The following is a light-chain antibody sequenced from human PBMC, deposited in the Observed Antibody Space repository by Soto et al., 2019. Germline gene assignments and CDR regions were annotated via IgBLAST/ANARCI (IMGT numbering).Light chain of an antibody. J-gene: IGKJ1*01. CDR1: HNIDIY. CDR2: TAS. V-gene: IGKV1-39*01. CDR3: QQSYSSVRT. Sequence: DIQMTQSPSSLSASVGDRVTITCRASHNIDIYLNWYQQKPGKAPNLLNHTASTVHSGVPSRFSGSGSGTDFTLTIASLQPEDFGTYYCQQSYSSVRTFGQGTKVE.